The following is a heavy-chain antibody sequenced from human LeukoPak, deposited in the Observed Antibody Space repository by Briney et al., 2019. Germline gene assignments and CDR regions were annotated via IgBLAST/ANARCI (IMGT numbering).Heavy chain of an antibody. J-gene: IGHJ4*02. CDR3: AKDRLRSSWFSFDY. CDR1: GFTFSSYA. CDR2: ISGSGDST. Sequence: GGSLRLSCAASGFTFSSYAMSWVRQAPGKGLEWVSSISGSGDSTYYADSVKGRFTISRDNSKNTLYLQMNSLRAEDTAVYYCAKDRLRSSWFSFDYWGQGTLVTVSS. V-gene: IGHV3-23*01. D-gene: IGHD6-19*01.